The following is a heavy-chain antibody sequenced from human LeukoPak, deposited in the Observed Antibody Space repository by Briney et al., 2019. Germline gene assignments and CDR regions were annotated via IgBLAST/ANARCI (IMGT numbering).Heavy chain of an antibody. Sequence: ASVKVSCKASGCTFTSYYMHWVRQAPGQGLEWMGIINPSGGSTSYAQKFQGRVTMTRDTSTSTVYMELSSLRSEDTAVYYCAREGPSEYGSRVAARNDYWGQGTLVTVSS. CDR2: INPSGGST. J-gene: IGHJ4*02. CDR1: GCTFTSYY. V-gene: IGHV1-46*03. D-gene: IGHD6-6*01. CDR3: AREGPSEYGSRVAARNDY.